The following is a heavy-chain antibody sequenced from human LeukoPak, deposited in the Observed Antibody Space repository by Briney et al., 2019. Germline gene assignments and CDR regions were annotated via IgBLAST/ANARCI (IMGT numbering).Heavy chain of an antibody. D-gene: IGHD6-25*01. CDR3: AKKSATLGYFDY. CDR1: GFTFSSYG. V-gene: IGHV3-48*02. Sequence: GGSLRLSCAASGFTFSSYGMNWVRQAPGKELEWVSYISSSGSTIYYADSVKGRFTISRDNAKNSLYLQMNSLRDEDTAVYYCAKKSATLGYFDYWGLGTLVTVSS. CDR2: ISSSGSTI. J-gene: IGHJ4*02.